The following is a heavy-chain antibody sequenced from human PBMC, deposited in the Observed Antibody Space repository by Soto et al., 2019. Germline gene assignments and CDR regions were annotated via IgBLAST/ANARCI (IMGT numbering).Heavy chain of an antibody. CDR2: ISAHSGNT. CDR1: GYTFTSYA. CDR3: ARIAASGIVHDFDF. J-gene: IGHJ4*02. V-gene: IGHV1-18*01. D-gene: IGHD6-13*01. Sequence: QVQLVQSEGEVKKPGASVKISCRASGYTFTSYAINWVRQAPGQGLEWMGWISAHSGNTNYAQKVQGTITMTTDSSTSTAYMELRSLTSDDTAISYCARIAASGIVHDFDFWGQGTLVTVSS.